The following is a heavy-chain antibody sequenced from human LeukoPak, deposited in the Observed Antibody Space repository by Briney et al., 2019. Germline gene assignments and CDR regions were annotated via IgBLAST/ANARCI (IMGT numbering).Heavy chain of an antibody. CDR2: IYYSGST. CDR3: ARDLELMGWWFDP. Sequence: SETLSLTCTVSGGSISSHYWSWIRQPPGKGLEWIGYIYYSGSTNYNPSLKSRVTISVDTSKNQFSLKLSSVTAADTAVYYCARDLELMGWWFDPWGQGTLVTVSS. D-gene: IGHD1-26*01. CDR1: GGSISSHY. J-gene: IGHJ5*02. V-gene: IGHV4-59*11.